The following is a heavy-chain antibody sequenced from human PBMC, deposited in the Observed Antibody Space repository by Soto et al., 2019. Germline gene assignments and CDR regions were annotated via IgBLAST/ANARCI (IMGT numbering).Heavy chain of an antibody. CDR2: INPNSGGT. CDR3: ARDYTYYYDSSGPYYFDY. J-gene: IGHJ4*02. D-gene: IGHD3-22*01. V-gene: IGHV1-2*02. Sequence: ASVKVSCKASGYTFTGYYMHWVRQAPGQGLEWMGWINPNSGGTNYAQKFQGRVTMTRDTSISTAYMELSRLRSDDTAVYYCARDYTYYYDSSGPYYFDYGGQGTLVTV. CDR1: GYTFTGYY.